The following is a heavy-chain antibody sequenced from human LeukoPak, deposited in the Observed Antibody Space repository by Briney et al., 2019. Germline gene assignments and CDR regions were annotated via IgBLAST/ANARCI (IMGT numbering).Heavy chain of an antibody. D-gene: IGHD1-1*01. CDR2: IYYSGST. CDR3: ARTPAFWNDQDYYFDY. Sequence: SETLSLTRTVSGGSISSSSYYWGWIRQPPGKGLEWIGSIYYSGSTYYNPSLKSRVTISVDTSKNQFSLKLSSVTAADTAVYYCARTPAFWNDQDYYFDYWGQGTLVTVSS. V-gene: IGHV4-39*07. J-gene: IGHJ4*02. CDR1: GGSISSSSYY.